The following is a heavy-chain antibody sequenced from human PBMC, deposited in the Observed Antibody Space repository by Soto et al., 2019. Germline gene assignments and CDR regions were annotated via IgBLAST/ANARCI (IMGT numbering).Heavy chain of an antibody. D-gene: IGHD6-25*01. J-gene: IGHJ5*02. CDR2: ISVYSGKT. V-gene: IGHV1-18*01. CDR1: GYTSTNYG. Sequence: QVQLVQSGTEVKKPGASLKVSCKASGYTSTNYGIAWVRQAPGQGLEWMGWISVYSGKTNYAQNVQVRLTMTTDTATSTAYMELTNLRSDDTAVYYCARASGYLAHSPSVAYFDPWCQGTLVTVSS. CDR3: ARASGYLAHSPSVAYFDP.